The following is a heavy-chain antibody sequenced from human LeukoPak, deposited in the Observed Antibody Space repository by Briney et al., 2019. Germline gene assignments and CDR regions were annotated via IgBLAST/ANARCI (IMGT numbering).Heavy chain of an antibody. Sequence: GGSLRLSCAASGFIFSDHWMHWVRQAPGKGLAWLSRINNDGSSTIYADSVKGRFTFSRDNAENTLFLEMSSLRVEDTAVYYCVRERNNFWSGHHSIFDSWGQGTLVTVSS. CDR2: INNDGSST. J-gene: IGHJ4*02. CDR1: GFIFSDHW. CDR3: VRERNNFWSGHHSIFDS. V-gene: IGHV3-74*01. D-gene: IGHD3-3*01.